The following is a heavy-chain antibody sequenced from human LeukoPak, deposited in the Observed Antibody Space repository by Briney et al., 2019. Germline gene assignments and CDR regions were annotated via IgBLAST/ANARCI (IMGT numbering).Heavy chain of an antibody. CDR3: ARGLVVRRDSNWFDP. Sequence: SETQSLTCTVAGGSLSSGGYYWRWIRQHPGKGLEWIGYFYYRGSTYQNPSRKGRITISVATSKTQFSLKLSSVTAADTDVYYCARGLVVRRDSNWFDPWGQGTLVTVSS. D-gene: IGHD2-15*01. CDR1: GGSLSSGGYY. J-gene: IGHJ5*02. V-gene: IGHV4-31*03. CDR2: FYYRGST.